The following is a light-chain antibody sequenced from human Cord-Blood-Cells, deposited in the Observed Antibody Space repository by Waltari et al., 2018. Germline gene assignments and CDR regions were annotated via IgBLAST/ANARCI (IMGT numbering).Light chain of an antibody. CDR1: SSDVGGYNY. CDR3: SPYAGSNNLV. J-gene: IGLJ3*02. Sequence: QSALTQPPSASGSPGQSVTISCTGNSSDVGGYNYVSWYQQHPGKAPQLMIYEVSKPPAGVPDRVSGSKPGNTASQTGSGLQAEDEADYYCSPYAGSNNLVFGGGTKLTVL. V-gene: IGLV2-8*01. CDR2: EVS.